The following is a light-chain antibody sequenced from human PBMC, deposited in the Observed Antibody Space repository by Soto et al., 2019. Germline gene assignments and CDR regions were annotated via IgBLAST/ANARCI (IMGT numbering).Light chain of an antibody. V-gene: IGKV3-11*01. CDR1: QSVSSY. CDR2: DAS. CDR3: QLYGRSPTWT. J-gene: IGKJ1*01. Sequence: EIVLTQSPATLSLSPGERATLSCRASQSVSSYLAWYQQKPGQAPRLLIYDASNRATGIPARFSGSGSGTDFTLNIYRLEPEDFAVYYCQLYGRSPTWTFGQGTKVDIK.